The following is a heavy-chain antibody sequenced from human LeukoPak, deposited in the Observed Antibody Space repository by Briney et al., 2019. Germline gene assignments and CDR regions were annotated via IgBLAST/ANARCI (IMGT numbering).Heavy chain of an antibody. Sequence: WIGYIYHSGSTYYNPSLKSRVTISVDRSKNQFSLKLSSVTAADTAVYYCARGRDGYWFDPWGQGTLVTVSS. D-gene: IGHD4-17*01. CDR2: IYHSGST. CDR3: ARGRDGYWFDP. V-gene: IGHV4-30-2*01. J-gene: IGHJ5*02.